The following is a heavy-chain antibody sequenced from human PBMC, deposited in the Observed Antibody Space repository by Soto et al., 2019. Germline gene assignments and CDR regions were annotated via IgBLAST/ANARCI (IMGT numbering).Heavy chain of an antibody. V-gene: IGHV3-33*01. CDR2: IWYDGSKE. D-gene: IGHD1-1*01. J-gene: IGHJ4*02. CDR1: GFTFTSYG. CDR3: ARDSDINSHFSQFDY. Sequence: ESGGGVVQPGRSLRLSCTASGFTFTSYGFHWVRQAPGKGLEWVAVIWYDGSKEYYADSVKGRFTISRDSSKSTLYLQMNTLRAEDTAVYYCARDSDINSHFSQFDYWGQGTLVTVSS.